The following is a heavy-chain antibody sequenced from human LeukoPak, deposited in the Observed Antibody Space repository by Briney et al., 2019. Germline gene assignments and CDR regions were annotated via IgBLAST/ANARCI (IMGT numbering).Heavy chain of an antibody. V-gene: IGHV1-24*01. D-gene: IGHD2-2*01. J-gene: IGHJ3*02. Sequence: ASVKVCCKVSGYTLTELSMHWVRQAPGKGLEWMGGFDPEDGETIYAQKFQGRVTMTEDTSTDTAYMELSSLRSEDTAVYYCATLGFYQLLFGAFDIWGQGTMVTVSS. CDR2: FDPEDGET. CDR3: ATLGFYQLLFGAFDI. CDR1: GYTLTELS.